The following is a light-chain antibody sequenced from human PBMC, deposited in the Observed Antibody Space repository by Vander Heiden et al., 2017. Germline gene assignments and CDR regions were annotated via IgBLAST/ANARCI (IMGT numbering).Light chain of an antibody. CDR1: SSSIASNY. J-gene: IGLJ3*02. CDR3: WDYSSDNWV. CDR2: DDN. V-gene: IGLV6-57*04. Sequence: NFMLTQPHSVSEPPGKTVTVSCTRSSSSIASNYVHWYQQRPGRAPILVIYDDNQRPSGVPERFSGSIYGSTTSVSLTRAGVRDEAESYYYWWDYSSDNWVFGGGTKLTVL.